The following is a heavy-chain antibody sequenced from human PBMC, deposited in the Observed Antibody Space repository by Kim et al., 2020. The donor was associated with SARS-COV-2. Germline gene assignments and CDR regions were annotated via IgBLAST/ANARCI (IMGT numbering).Heavy chain of an antibody. CDR2: ISAYNGNT. Sequence: ASVKVSCKASGYTFTSYGISWVRQAPGQGLEWMGWISAYNGNTNYAQKLQGRVTMTTDTSTSTAYMELRSLRSDDAAVYYCAREEYDFWSGYYSSWFDPWGQGTLVTVSS. V-gene: IGHV1-18*01. CDR3: AREEYDFWSGYYSSWFDP. J-gene: IGHJ5*02. D-gene: IGHD3-3*01. CDR1: GYTFTSYG.